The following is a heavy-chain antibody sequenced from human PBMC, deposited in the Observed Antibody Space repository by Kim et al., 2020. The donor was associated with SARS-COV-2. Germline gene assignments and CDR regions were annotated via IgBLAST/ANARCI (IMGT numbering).Heavy chain of an antibody. Sequence: GGSLRLSCAASGFTFSSYAMHWVRQAPGKGLEWVAVISYDGSNKYYADSVKGRFTISRDNSKNTLYLQMNSLRAEDTAVYYCARDREWATMRFYFDYWG. D-gene: IGHD5-12*01. CDR3: ARDREWATMRFYFDY. V-gene: IGHV3-30-3*01. J-gene: IGHJ4*01. CDR2: ISYDGSNK. CDR1: GFTFSSYA.